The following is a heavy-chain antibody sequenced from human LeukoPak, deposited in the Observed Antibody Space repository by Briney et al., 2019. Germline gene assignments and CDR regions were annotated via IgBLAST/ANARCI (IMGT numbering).Heavy chain of an antibody. J-gene: IGHJ4*02. CDR2: ISTDGSSA. V-gene: IGHV3-74*01. Sequence: GGSLRLSCAASGFTFSSYWMHWVRQAPGKGLVWVSRISTDGSSAIYADSVKGRFTISRDNAKNTLYLQMNSLRAEDTAVYYCARVNVCPRCHFDYWGQGTLVTVSS. CDR1: GFTFSSYW. CDR3: ARVNVCPRCHFDY. D-gene: IGHD3-16*01.